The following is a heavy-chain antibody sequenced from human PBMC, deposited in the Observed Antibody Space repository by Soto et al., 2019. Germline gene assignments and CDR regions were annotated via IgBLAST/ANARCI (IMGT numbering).Heavy chain of an antibody. CDR2: IIPILGIA. V-gene: IGHV1-69*02. Sequence: SVKVSCKASGGTFSSYTISWVRQAPGQGLEWMGRIIPILGIANYAQKFQGRVTITADKSTSTAYMELSSLRSEDTAVYYCARGGVDFPSAFDIWGQGTMVTVSS. D-gene: IGHD3-3*01. J-gene: IGHJ3*02. CDR1: GGTFSSYT. CDR3: ARGGVDFPSAFDI.